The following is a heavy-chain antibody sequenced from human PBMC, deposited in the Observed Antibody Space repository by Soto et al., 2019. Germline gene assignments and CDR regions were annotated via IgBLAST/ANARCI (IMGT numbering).Heavy chain of an antibody. Sequence: QVQLQQSGPGLVKPSETLSLTCTVSSGPSRSHNWGWIRQSPGRGLEWIGYVYDTGSTSSNPSLERRVTISAETSTNHISLTLNSVTAADTAVYYCVRQGIGALHGLVDVWGQGTTVSVSS. V-gene: IGHV4-59*08. CDR1: SGPSRSHN. CDR2: VYDTGST. D-gene: IGHD3-10*01. CDR3: VRQGIGALHGLVDV. J-gene: IGHJ6*02.